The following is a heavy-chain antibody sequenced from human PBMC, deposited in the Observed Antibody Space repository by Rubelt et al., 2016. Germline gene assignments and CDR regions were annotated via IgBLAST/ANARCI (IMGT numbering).Heavy chain of an antibody. CDR2: IYYSGST. CDR1: GGSISSYY. Sequence: QVQLQESGPGLVKPSETLSLTCTVSGGSISSYYWSWIRQPPGKGLEWTGYIYYSGSTYYNPSLKSRVTISVDTSKNQFSLKLSSVTAADTAVYYCARQPTVYYFDDWGQGTLVTVSS. V-gene: IGHV4-59*08. J-gene: IGHJ4*02. D-gene: IGHD4-17*01. CDR3: ARQPTVYYFDD.